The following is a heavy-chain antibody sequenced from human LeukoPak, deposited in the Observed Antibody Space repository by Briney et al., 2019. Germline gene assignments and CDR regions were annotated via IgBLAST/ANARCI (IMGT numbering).Heavy chain of an antibody. J-gene: IGHJ4*02. D-gene: IGHD3-22*01. CDR1: GFTFSDYW. CDR3: AKDAAVGSSGYYYVPPLYYFHY. CDR2: IKNDGSET. Sequence: GGSLRLSCAASGFTFSDYWMTWVRQAPGKGLQWVANIKNDGSETYYVDSVKGRFTISRDNAKNSLYLQMNSLRAEDTAVYYCAKDAAVGSSGYYYVPPLYYFHYWGQGTLVTVSS. V-gene: IGHV3-7*01.